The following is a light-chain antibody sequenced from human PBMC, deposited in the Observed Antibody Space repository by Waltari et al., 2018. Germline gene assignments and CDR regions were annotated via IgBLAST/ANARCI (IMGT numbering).Light chain of an antibody. Sequence: DTQMTQSPSSLSASVGDRVTITCQASQDIRGDLNWYQQKPGKAPKRLIYDASNLETGVPSRFSGSRSGTDYSFVISSLQPEDVATYFCQQYDSIPFTFGPGTRVDI. V-gene: IGKV1-33*01. CDR3: QQYDSIPFT. CDR1: QDIRGD. CDR2: DAS. J-gene: IGKJ3*01.